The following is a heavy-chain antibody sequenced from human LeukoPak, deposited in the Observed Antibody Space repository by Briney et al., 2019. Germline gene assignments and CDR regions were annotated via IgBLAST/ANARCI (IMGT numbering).Heavy chain of an antibody. J-gene: IGHJ3*02. CDR2: IRSKAYGGTT. D-gene: IGHD3-3*01. Sequence: PGGFLRLSCTASGFTFGDYAMSWFRQAPGKGLEWVGFIRSKAYGGTTEYAASVKGRFTISRDDSKSIAYLQMNSLKTEDTAVYYCTRDLGRRSALDAFDIWGQGTMVTVSS. CDR1: GFTFGDYA. CDR3: TRDLGRRSALDAFDI. V-gene: IGHV3-49*03.